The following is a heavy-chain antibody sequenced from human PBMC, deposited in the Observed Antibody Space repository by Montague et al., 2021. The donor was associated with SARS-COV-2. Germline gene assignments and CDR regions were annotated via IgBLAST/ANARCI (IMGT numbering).Heavy chain of an antibody. V-gene: IGHV4-34*01. CDR2: IHHGGST. J-gene: IGHJ6*03. Sequence: SETLSLTCAVHGGSFSTYSWNWIRQPPGKGLEWVGEIHHGGSTNYNPSLKSRVTISADTSKNQFSLKLTSVAAADTAVYYCARLGDGVVPSPILGVGPYYSYYYMDXWGKGTPVTVSS. CDR3: ARLGDGVVPSPILGVGPYYSYYYMDX. CDR1: GGSFSTYS. D-gene: IGHD3-10*01.